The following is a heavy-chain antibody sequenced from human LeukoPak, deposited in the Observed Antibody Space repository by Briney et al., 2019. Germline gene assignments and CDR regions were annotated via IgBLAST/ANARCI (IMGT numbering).Heavy chain of an antibody. CDR3: ARDLLYCGGDCYSSVI. D-gene: IGHD2-21*02. CDR1: GGTFSSYA. J-gene: IGHJ3*02. Sequence: SVKVSCKASGGTFSSYAISWVRQAPGQGLEWVGRIIPIFGTANYAQKFQGRVTITTDESTSTAYMELSSLRSEDTAVYYCARDLLYCGGDCYSSVIWGQGTMVTVSS. V-gene: IGHV1-69*05. CDR2: IIPIFGTA.